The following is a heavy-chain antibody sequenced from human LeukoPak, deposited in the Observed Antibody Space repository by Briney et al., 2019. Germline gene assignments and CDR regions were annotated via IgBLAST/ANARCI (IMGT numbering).Heavy chain of an antibody. Sequence: SGGSLRLSCAASGFTFSSYEMNWVRQAPGKGLEWVSYISSSGSTIYYADSVRGRFTISRDNAKNSLYLQMNSLRAEDTAVYYCARETGWGITGSSFDYWGQGTLVTVSS. V-gene: IGHV3-48*03. CDR3: ARETGWGITGSSFDY. CDR2: ISSSGSTI. J-gene: IGHJ4*02. D-gene: IGHD1-20*01. CDR1: GFTFSSYE.